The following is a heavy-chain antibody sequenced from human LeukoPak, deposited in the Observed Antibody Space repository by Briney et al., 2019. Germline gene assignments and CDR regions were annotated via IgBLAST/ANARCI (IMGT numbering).Heavy chain of an antibody. J-gene: IGHJ6*02. CDR2: ISGSSHDI. CDR3: ARDDSSGPTDV. V-gene: IGHV3-11*06. CDR1: GFTFSDYY. Sequence: GGSLRLSCAASGFTFSDYYMNWIRQTPGKGLEWLSYISGSSHDINYAGSVEGRFTVSRDNTKNSLYLQMNSLRAEDTAVYYCARDDSSGPTDVWGQGTTVTVSS. D-gene: IGHD3-22*01.